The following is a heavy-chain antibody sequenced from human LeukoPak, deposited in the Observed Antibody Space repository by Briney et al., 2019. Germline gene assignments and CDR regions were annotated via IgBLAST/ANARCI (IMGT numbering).Heavy chain of an antibody. CDR2: IWYNGRNQ. CDR3: VREGTSGNGDGYNSYDY. D-gene: IGHD5-24*01. V-gene: IGHV3-33*01. J-gene: IGHJ4*02. CDR1: GFTFSHFG. Sequence: PGRSLRLSCAATGFTFSHFGMHWVRQAPDKGLEWVAVIWYNGRNQYYRDSVKGRFTISRDNFKNTLHLQMNSLRVEDTAMYYCVREGTSGNGDGYNSYDYWGQGTLVTVSS.